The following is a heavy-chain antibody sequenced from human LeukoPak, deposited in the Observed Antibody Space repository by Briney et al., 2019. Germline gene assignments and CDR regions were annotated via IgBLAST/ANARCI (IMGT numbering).Heavy chain of an antibody. V-gene: IGHV3-9*01. D-gene: IGHD3-22*01. Sequence: GGSLRLSCAASGFTFDDYAMHWVRQAPGKGLEWVSGISWNSGSIGYADSVKGRFTISRDNAKNSLYLQMNSLRAEDTALYYCAKDMDPYYYDSSGLSGGFDPWGQGTLVTVSS. CDR2: ISWNSGSI. CDR3: AKDMDPYYYDSSGLSGGFDP. CDR1: GFTFDDYA. J-gene: IGHJ5*02.